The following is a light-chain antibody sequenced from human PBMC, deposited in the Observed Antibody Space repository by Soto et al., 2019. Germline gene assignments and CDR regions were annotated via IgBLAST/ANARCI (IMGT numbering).Light chain of an antibody. CDR3: QQYNAWLS. Sequence: EIVMTQSPATLSVSPGERATLSCRASQSVSSNLAWYHQKPGQPPRLLIYDASTRATGLPARFSGSGSGTEFTLTISSLQSEDLGVYFCQQYNAWLSFGGGTKVEIK. J-gene: IGKJ4*01. V-gene: IGKV3-15*01. CDR1: QSVSSN. CDR2: DAS.